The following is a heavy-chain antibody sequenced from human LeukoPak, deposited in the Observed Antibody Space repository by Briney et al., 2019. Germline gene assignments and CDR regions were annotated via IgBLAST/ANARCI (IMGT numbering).Heavy chain of an antibody. CDR3: AKAHAGEYSNYVQTWVVDI. Sequence: PGGSLRLSCAASGFTFSSYAMSWVRQAPGKGLEWVSAISGSGGSTYYADSVKGRFTISRDNSKNTLYLQMNSLRAEDTAVYYCAKAHAGEYSNYVQTWVVDIWGQGTMVTVSS. J-gene: IGHJ3*02. CDR2: ISGSGGST. CDR1: GFTFSSYA. D-gene: IGHD4-11*01. V-gene: IGHV3-23*01.